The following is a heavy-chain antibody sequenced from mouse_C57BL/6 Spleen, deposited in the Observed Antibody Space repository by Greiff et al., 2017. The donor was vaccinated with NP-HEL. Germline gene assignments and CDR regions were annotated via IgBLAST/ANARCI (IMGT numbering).Heavy chain of an antibody. CDR1: GYTFTDYE. CDR3: TRGGAWFAY. V-gene: IGHV1-15*01. CDR2: IDPETGGT. J-gene: IGHJ3*01. Sequence: QVQLKESGAELVRPGASVTLSCKASGYTFTDYEMHWVKQTPVHGLEWIGAIDPETGGTAYNQKFKGKAILTADKSSSTAYMELRSLTSEDSAVYYCTRGGAWFAYWGQGTLVTVSA.